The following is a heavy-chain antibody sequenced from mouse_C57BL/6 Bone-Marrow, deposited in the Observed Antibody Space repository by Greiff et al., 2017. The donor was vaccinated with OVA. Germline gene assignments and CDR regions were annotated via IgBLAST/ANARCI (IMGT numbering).Heavy chain of an antibody. CDR1: GYTFTSYD. CDR2: IYPRDGST. J-gene: IGHJ2*01. Sequence: QVQLKQSGPELVKPGASVKLSCKASGYTFTSYDINWVKQRPGQGLEWIGWIYPRDGSTKYNEQFKGKATLTVDTSSSTAYMDLHSLTSEDSAVYFCAVDSSCYFDYWGQGTTLTVSS. V-gene: IGHV1-85*01. CDR3: AVDSSCYFDY. D-gene: IGHD3-2*02.